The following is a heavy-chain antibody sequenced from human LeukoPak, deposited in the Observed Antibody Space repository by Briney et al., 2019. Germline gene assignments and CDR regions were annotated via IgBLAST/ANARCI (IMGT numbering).Heavy chain of an antibody. J-gene: IGHJ3*02. V-gene: IGHV3-49*03. Sequence: GGSLRLSCTASGFTFGDYGMSWFRQAPGKGLEWVGFIRSKAYGGTAEYAASVKGGFTISRDDSKSIVYLQMNSLKTEDTAVYYCTKAHGDIWGQGTMVTVSS. CDR2: IRSKAYGGTA. CDR3: TKAHGDI. CDR1: GFTFGDYG.